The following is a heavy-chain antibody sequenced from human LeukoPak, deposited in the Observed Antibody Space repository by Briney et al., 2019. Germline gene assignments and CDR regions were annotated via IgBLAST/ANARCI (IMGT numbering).Heavy chain of an antibody. V-gene: IGHV3-23*01. CDR1: GFSFSNAW. CDR3: ARDMSRTGTTGWLDY. D-gene: IGHD1-7*01. CDR2: ISGSGGST. Sequence: GGSLRLSCAASGFSFSNAWMSWVRQAPGKGLEWVSAISGSGGSTYYADSVKGRFTISRDNSKNTLYLQMNSLRAEDTAVYYCARDMSRTGTTGWLDYWGQGTLVTVSS. J-gene: IGHJ4*02.